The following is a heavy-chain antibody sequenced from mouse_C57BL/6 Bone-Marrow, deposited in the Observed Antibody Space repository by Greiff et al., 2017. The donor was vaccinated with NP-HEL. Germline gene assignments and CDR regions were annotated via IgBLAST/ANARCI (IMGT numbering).Heavy chain of an antibody. CDR2: ILPSIGRT. CDR1: DSEVSPIAY. D-gene: IGHD1-1*01. J-gene: IGHJ3*01. V-gene: IGHV15-2*01. Sequence: QVQLQQSGSELRSPGSSVKLSCKDFDSEVSPIAYMSWVRQKPGHGFEWIGGILPSIGRTIYGEKFEDKATLDADTLSNTAYLELNSLTSEDSAIYYCARGDYGSSYGAWFAYWGQGTLVTVSA. CDR3: ARGDYGSSYGAWFAY.